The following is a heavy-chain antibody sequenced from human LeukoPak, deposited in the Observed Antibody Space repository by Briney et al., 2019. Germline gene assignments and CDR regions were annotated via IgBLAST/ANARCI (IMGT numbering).Heavy chain of an antibody. Sequence: GGSLRLSCAASGFTFSSYSMNWVRQAPGKGLEWVSYISSSSSTIYYADSVKGRFTISRDNAKNSLYLQMNSLRAEDTAVYYCARHAGGCGGDCPSLDYWGQGTLVTVSS. CDR2: ISSSSSTI. V-gene: IGHV3-48*01. CDR3: ARHAGGCGGDCPSLDY. J-gene: IGHJ4*02. CDR1: GFTFSSYS. D-gene: IGHD2-21*01.